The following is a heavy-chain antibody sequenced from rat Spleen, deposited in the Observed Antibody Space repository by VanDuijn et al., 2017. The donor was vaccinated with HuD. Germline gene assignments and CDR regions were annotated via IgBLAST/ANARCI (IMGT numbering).Heavy chain of an antibody. V-gene: IGHV5-22*01. Sequence: EVQLVESGGGLVQPGRSLKLSCAASGFTFSDYYMAWVRQAPKKGLEWVTSISYEGDDTYYGDSVMGRFTISRDNARGTLYLQMDSLRSEDTATYYCARVGTRVSRFAYWGQGTLVTVSS. CDR3: ARVGTRVSRFAY. CDR1: GFTFSDYY. J-gene: IGHJ3*01. D-gene: IGHD1-4*01. CDR2: ISYEGDDT.